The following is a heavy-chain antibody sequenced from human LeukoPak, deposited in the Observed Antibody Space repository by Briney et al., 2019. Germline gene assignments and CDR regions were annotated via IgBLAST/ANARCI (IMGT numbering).Heavy chain of an antibody. V-gene: IGHV1-69*05. CDR1: GGTFSSYA. CDR2: IIPIFGTA. CDR3: ASSCSSTSCYLKFDY. J-gene: IGHJ4*02. D-gene: IGHD2-2*01. Sequence: ASVKVSCKASGGTFSSYAISWVRQAPGQGLEWMGGIIPIFGTANYAQKFQGRVTITTDESTSTAYMELSSLRSEDTAVYYCASSCSSTSCYLKFDYWGLGTLVTVSS.